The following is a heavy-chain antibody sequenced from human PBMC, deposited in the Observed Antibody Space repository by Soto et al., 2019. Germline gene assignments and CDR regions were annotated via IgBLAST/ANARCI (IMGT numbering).Heavy chain of an antibody. V-gene: IGHV4-59*01. CDR2: IYSSGST. J-gene: IGHJ6*02. CDR1: GGSISRYY. Sequence: SETLSLTCTVSGGSISRYYWSWIRQPPGRGLEWIGNIYSSGSTNYNPSLKTRVTISVDTSKNQVSLNLNAVTAADSAVYYCAREYYDFWSTTYSYYGMDVWGQGTTVT. D-gene: IGHD3-3*01. CDR3: AREYYDFWSTTYSYYGMDV.